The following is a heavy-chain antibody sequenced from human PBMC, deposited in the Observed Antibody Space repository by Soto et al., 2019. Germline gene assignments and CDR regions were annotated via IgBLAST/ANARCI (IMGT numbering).Heavy chain of an antibody. CDR2: ISSSSSYI. V-gene: IGHV3-21*01. CDR3: ARDGIYAYYDILTGYSGDAFDI. D-gene: IGHD3-9*01. Sequence: GGSLRLSCAASGFTFSSYSMNWVRQAPGKGLEWVSSISSSSSYIYYADSVKGRFTISRDNAKNSLYLQMNSLRAEDTAVYYCARDGIYAYYDILTGYSGDAFDIWGQGTMVTVSS. CDR1: GFTFSSYS. J-gene: IGHJ3*02.